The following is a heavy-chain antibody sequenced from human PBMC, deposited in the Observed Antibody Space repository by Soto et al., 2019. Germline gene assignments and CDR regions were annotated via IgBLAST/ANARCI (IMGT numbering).Heavy chain of an antibody. Sequence: GGSLRLSCAASGFTFSSYAMSWVRQAPGKGLEWVSAISGSGGSTYYADSVKGRFTISRDNSKNTLCLQMNSLRAEDTAVYYCANKAYIVVVPAASNYGMDVWGQGTTVTVSS. CDR1: GFTFSSYA. CDR2: ISGSGGST. CDR3: ANKAYIVVVPAASNYGMDV. J-gene: IGHJ6*02. D-gene: IGHD2-2*01. V-gene: IGHV3-23*01.